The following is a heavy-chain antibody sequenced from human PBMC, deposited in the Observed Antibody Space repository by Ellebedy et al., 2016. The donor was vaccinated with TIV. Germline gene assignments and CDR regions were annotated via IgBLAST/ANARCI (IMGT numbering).Heavy chain of an antibody. CDR3: ARPSRTMAATTDWFDF. D-gene: IGHD1-26*01. CDR2: INTGNADT. Sequence: ASVKVSXKASGYTFTTYTIYWVRQAPGQRLEWMGWINTGNADTTYSQKFQGRVTITRDTSASTVSMELSSLRSEDTAVYYCARPSRTMAATTDWFDFWGQGTPVTVSS. CDR1: GYTFTTYT. V-gene: IGHV1-3*04. J-gene: IGHJ5*01.